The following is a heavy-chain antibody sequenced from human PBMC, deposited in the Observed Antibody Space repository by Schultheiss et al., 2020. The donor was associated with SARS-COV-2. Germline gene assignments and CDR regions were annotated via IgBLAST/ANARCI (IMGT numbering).Heavy chain of an antibody. D-gene: IGHD1-26*01. Sequence: GESLKISCAASGFTFSSYAMHWVRQAPGKGLEWVSSISSSSSYIYYADSVKGRFTISRDNAKNSLYLQMNSLRAEDTAVYYCARDSGPSGSYSRGYWGQGTLVTVSS. J-gene: IGHJ4*02. CDR2: ISSSSSYI. CDR1: GFTFSSYA. CDR3: ARDSGPSGSYSRGY. V-gene: IGHV3-21*01.